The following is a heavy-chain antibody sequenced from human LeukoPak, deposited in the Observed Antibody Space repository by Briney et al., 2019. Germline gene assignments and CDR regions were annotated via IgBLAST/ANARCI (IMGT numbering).Heavy chain of an antibody. CDR3: ARSGVAGATEGWGLDN. D-gene: IGHD1-26*01. V-gene: IGHV1-18*01. J-gene: IGHJ4*02. Sequence: ASVKVSCKASGYTFTSYGINWVRQAPGQGLEWMGWISGYNGDTNYAQKFQGRVTMTTDTSTSTAFMELRSLRSDDTAVYYCARSGVAGATEGWGLDNWGQGTLVTVSS. CDR1: GYTFTSYG. CDR2: ISGYNGDT.